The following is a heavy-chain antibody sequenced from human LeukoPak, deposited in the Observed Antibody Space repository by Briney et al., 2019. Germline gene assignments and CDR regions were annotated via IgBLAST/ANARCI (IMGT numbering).Heavy chain of an antibody. D-gene: IGHD3-22*01. Sequence: PSETLSLTCTVSGGSISSYYWSWIRQPPGKGLEWIGYIYYSGSTNYNPSLKSRVTISVDTSKNQFSLKLSSVTAADTAVYYCAKCFSSGYYSPFDNWGQGTLVTVSS. V-gene: IGHV4-59*01. CDR2: IYYSGST. J-gene: IGHJ4*02. CDR3: AKCFSSGYYSPFDN. CDR1: GGSISSYY.